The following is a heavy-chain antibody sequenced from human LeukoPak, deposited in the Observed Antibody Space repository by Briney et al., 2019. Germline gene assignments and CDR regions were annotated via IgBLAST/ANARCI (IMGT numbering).Heavy chain of an antibody. V-gene: IGHV3-13*01. D-gene: IGHD1-26*01. Sequence: PGGSLRLSCAASGFTFSSYDMHWVRQATGKGLEWVSAIGTAGDTYYPGSVKGRFTISRENAKNSLYLQMNSLRAGDTAVYYCARDVFSGSYGWFDPWGQGTLVTVSS. J-gene: IGHJ5*02. CDR3: ARDVFSGSYGWFDP. CDR1: GFTFSSYD. CDR2: IGTAGDT.